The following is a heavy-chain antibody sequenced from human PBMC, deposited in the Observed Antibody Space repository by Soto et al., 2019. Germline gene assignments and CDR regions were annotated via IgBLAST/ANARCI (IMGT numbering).Heavy chain of an antibody. J-gene: IGHJ4*02. Sequence: ASVKVSCKASGYTFTSYGISWVRQAPGQGLEWMGWISAYNGNTNYAQKLQGRVTMTTDTSTSTAYMELRSLRSDDTAVYYCGRDSTSSRWSGGFDYWGQGTLVTVSS. CDR1: GYTFTSYG. CDR2: ISAYNGNT. V-gene: IGHV1-18*01. CDR3: GRDSTSSRWSGGFDY.